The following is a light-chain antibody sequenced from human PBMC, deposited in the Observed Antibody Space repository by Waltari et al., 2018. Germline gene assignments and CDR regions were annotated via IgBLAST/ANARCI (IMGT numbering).Light chain of an antibody. V-gene: IGKV2-30*02. CDR2: GVS. Sequence: DVVMTQSPLSLPITPGQPASISCRPSQYLVHSNGNTYLSWYQQKSGQPPRLLIYGVSNKDSGVPDRFSGSGAGTDFTLKISRVEAEDVGIYYCGQGTHLPFTFGPGTKLDIK. CDR3: GQGTHLPFT. CDR1: QYLVHSNGNTY. J-gene: IGKJ3*01.